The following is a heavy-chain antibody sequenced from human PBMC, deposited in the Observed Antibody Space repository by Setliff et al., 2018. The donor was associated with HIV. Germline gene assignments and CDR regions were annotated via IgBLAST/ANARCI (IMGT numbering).Heavy chain of an antibody. CDR2: IYWDNDK. CDR3: AHILQDPPSHFYYYFYMDV. V-gene: IGHV2-5*02. CDR1: GFSLSTDGVG. J-gene: IGHJ6*03. D-gene: IGHD3-3*02. Sequence: SGPTLVNPTQTLTLTCTFSGFSLSTDGVGVGWIHQPPGKALEWLVLIYWDNDKRYSPSLKSRITVTKDPSKNQVVFTMTNMDPVDTGTYYCAHILQDPPSHFYYYFYMDVWGKGTTVTVSS.